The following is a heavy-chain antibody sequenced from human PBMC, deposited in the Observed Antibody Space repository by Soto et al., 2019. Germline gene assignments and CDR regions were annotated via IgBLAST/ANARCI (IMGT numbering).Heavy chain of an antibody. Sequence: EVQLLDSGGGLVQPGGSLRLSCAASGFTFTIYAMTWVRQAPGKGLEWVSTISGSGGTAYYADSVKGRFTFSRDNSKNTLYLQMNSLRAEDTAVYYCANRGSNGWYDAFDIWAQGTMVTVSS. CDR2: ISGSGGTA. V-gene: IGHV3-23*01. CDR3: ANRGSNGWYDAFDI. CDR1: GFTFTIYA. J-gene: IGHJ3*02. D-gene: IGHD6-19*01.